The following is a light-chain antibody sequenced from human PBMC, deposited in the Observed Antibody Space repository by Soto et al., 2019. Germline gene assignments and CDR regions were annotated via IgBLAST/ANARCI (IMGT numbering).Light chain of an antibody. J-gene: IGKJ2*01. Sequence: EIVMTQSPATLSVSPGERATLSCRASQSVSSNLAWYQQKPGQAPRLLIYAASTKATGIPARFSGSGSGSEFIFTISRLQSEDFAVYYCQQYNNWPYTFGQGTKLEIK. CDR1: QSVSSN. V-gene: IGKV3-15*01. CDR2: AAS. CDR3: QQYNNWPYT.